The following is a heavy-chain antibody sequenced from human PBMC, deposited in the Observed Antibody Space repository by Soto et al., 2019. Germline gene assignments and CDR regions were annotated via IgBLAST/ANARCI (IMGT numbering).Heavy chain of an antibody. CDR1: RYIFTAYF. Sequence: QVQLVQSGAEVKKPGASVKVSCKAPRYIFTAYFMHWVRQAPGQGLEWMGWINPNNGAKHYGLSFQGRVTMTSDTSISTAYMELSSLRSDDTAVYYCASHDPGALFDPWGQGTLVIVSS. CDR2: INPNNGAK. D-gene: IGHD1-1*01. V-gene: IGHV1-2*02. CDR3: ASHDPGALFDP. J-gene: IGHJ5*02.